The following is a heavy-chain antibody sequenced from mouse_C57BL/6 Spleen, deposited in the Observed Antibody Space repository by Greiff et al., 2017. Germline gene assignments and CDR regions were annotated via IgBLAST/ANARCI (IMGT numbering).Heavy chain of an antibody. D-gene: IGHD2-2*01. J-gene: IGHJ4*01. CDR3: ARERRGGYEAYAMDY. V-gene: IGHV5-16*01. Sequence: DVHLVESEGGLVQPGSSMKLSCTASGFTFSDYYMAWVRQVPEKGLEWVANINYDGSSTYYLDSLKSRFIISRDNAKNILYLQMSSLKSEDTATYYWARERRGGYEAYAMDYWGQGTSVTVSS. CDR1: GFTFSDYY. CDR2: INYDGSST.